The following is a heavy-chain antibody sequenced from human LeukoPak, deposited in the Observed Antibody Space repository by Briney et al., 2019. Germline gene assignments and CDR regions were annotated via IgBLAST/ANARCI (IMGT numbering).Heavy chain of an antibody. Sequence: GGSLRLSCAASGFTFSSYAMHWVRQAPGKGLERVAVISYDGSNKYYADSVKGRFTISRDNSKNTLYLQMNSLRAEDTAVYYCARGSITMVRGFDYWGQGTLVTVSS. V-gene: IGHV3-30*04. CDR2: ISYDGSNK. CDR3: ARGSITMVRGFDY. J-gene: IGHJ4*02. D-gene: IGHD3-10*01. CDR1: GFTFSSYA.